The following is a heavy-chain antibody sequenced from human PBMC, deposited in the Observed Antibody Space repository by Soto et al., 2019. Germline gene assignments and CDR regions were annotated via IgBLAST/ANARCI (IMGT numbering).Heavy chain of an antibody. D-gene: IGHD3-22*01. CDR3: ARDVVHYYDGSGYQIYFDY. Sequence: QVQLVQSGAEVKKPGASVKVSCKVSGYTFTNYGISWVRQTPGQGLEWMGWLSSYTGNTNYAQKLQGRVTITTDTSTSTAYMELRSLRSDDTAGYYCARDVVHYYDGSGYQIYFDYWGQGTLVTISS. J-gene: IGHJ4*02. CDR1: GYTFTNYG. CDR2: LSSYTGNT. V-gene: IGHV1-18*01.